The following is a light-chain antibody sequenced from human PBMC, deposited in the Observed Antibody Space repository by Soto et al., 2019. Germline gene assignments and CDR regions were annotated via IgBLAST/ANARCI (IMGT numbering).Light chain of an antibody. Sequence: EIVLTQSPGTLSLSPGERATLSCRASQSVSSSSLAWYQQKPGQAPRLLIYGASNRATGIPDRFSGSGSGTDFTLTISRLEPEDCALYHCHQYDSTPITFGQGTKLEIK. CDR1: QSVSSSS. CDR2: GAS. V-gene: IGKV3-20*01. CDR3: HQYDSTPIT. J-gene: IGKJ2*01.